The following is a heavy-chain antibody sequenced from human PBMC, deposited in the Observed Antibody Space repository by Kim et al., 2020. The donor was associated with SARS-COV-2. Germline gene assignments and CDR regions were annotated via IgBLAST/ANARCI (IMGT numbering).Heavy chain of an antibody. CDR1: GFTFVDYA. CDR2: ISGDGGST. J-gene: IGHJ6*02. CDR3: AKDIASQPPIYYYGMDV. Sequence: GGSLRLSCAASGFTFVDYAMHWVRQAPGKGLEWVSLISGDGGSTYYADSVKGRFTISRDNSKNSLYLQMNSLRTEDTALYYCAKDIASQPPIYYYGMDVWGQGTTVTVSS. V-gene: IGHV3-43*02.